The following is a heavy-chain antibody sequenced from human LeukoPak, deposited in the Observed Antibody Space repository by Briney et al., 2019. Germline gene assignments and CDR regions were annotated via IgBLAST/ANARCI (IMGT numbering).Heavy chain of an antibody. CDR2: IDPSDSYT. CDR1: GYSFTSYW. J-gene: IGHJ6*02. V-gene: IGHV5-10-1*01. CDR3: ARKLRYYYDTSGLGHHYGMDV. Sequence: GESLKISCKGSGYSFTSYWISWVRQMPGKGLEWMRRIDPSDSYTNYSPSFQGHVTISADRSISTAYLQWSSLKASDTAMYYCARKLRYYYDTSGLGHHYGMDVWGQGTTVTVSS. D-gene: IGHD3-22*01.